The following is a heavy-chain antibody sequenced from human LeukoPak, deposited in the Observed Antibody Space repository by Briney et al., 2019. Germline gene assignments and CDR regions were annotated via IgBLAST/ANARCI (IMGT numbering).Heavy chain of an antibody. CDR2: VYRDGNT. J-gene: IGHJ6*03. CDR3: ARLAALRGFYYYMDV. CDR1: GYSISNGYY. D-gene: IGHD6-6*01. Sequence: SETLSLTCSASGYSISNGYYWGWIRQPPGKGLEWVANVYRDGNTYYSPSLESRVTISVDTSKNQFFLRLSSVTAADTAVYYCARLAALRGFYYYMDVWGKGATVTVSS. V-gene: IGHV4-38-2*01.